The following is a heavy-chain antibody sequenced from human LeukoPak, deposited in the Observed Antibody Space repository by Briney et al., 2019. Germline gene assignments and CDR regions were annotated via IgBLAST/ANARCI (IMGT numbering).Heavy chain of an antibody. D-gene: IGHD5-12*01. J-gene: IGHJ4*02. V-gene: IGHV1-3*01. CDR1: GYTFTSYA. CDR3: ARIGGYVYYFDY. CDR2: INAGNGNT. Sequence: GASVKVSCKASGYTFTSYAMHWVRQAPGQRLEWMGWINAGNGNTKYSQKFQGRVTITRDTSASTAYMELSSLRSEDTAVYYCARIGGYVYYFDYWGQGTLVTVSS.